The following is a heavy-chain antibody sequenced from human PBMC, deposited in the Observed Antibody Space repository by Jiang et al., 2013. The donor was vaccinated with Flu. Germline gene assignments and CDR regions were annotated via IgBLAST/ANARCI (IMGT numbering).Heavy chain of an antibody. CDR3: ARAATLDNWFDP. CDR2: IYYSGST. CDR1: GGSISSSSYY. J-gene: IGHJ5*02. V-gene: IGHV4-39*01. D-gene: IGHD2-15*01. Sequence: SLTCTVSGGSISSSSYYWGWIRQPPGKGLEWIGSIYYSGSTYYNPSLKSRVTISVDTSKNQFSLKLSSVTAADTAVYYCARAATLDNWFDPWGQGTLVTVSS.